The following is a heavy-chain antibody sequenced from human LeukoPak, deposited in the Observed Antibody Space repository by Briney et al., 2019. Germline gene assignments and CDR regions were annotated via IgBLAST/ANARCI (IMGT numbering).Heavy chain of an antibody. CDR3: AGGASSGWDYYFDS. CDR2: IFYSGST. Sequence: SETLSLTCTVAGDSISSSYWTWIRQPPGKGLEWIGYIFYSGSTNYNPSLKSRLTISVDTSKNQFSLRLRSVSAADTAVYYCAGGASSGWDYYFDSWGQGTLVTVSS. J-gene: IGHJ4*02. CDR1: GDSISSSY. V-gene: IGHV4-59*01. D-gene: IGHD6-19*01.